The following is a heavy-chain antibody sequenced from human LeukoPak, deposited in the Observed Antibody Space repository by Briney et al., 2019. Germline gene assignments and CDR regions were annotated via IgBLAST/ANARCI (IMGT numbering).Heavy chain of an antibody. CDR2: IIPIFGTA. D-gene: IGHD3-22*01. V-gene: IGHV1-69*13. CDR3: ARGYYDSSGYYL. CDR1: GGTLSSYA. Sequence: ASVKVSCKASGGTLSSYAISWVRQAPGQGLEWMGGIIPIFGTANYAQKFQGRVTITADESTSTAYMELSSLRSEDTAVYYCARGYYDSSGYYLWGQGTLVTVSS. J-gene: IGHJ4*02.